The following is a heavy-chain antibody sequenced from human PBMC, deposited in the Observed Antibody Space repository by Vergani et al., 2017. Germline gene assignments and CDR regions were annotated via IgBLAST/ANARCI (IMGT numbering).Heavy chain of an antibody. Sequence: QVQLQQWGAGLLKPSETLSLTCAVYGGSFNSYYWNWIRQPPGKGLEWIGEINHSGSTNYNPSLKSRVTISADTSKNQFSLRLTSVTAADTAVYYCASGKYYSDSTSHFRGRYFDVWGRGTLVTVPS. CDR3: ASGKYYSDSTSHFRGRYFDV. V-gene: IGHV4-34*01. D-gene: IGHD3-16*01. CDR2: INHSGST. J-gene: IGHJ2*01. CDR1: GGSFNSYY.